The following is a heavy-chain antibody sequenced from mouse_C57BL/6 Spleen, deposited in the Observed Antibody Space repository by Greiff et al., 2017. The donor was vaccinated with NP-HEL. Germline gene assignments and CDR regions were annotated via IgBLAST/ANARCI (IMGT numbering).Heavy chain of an antibody. J-gene: IGHJ1*03. D-gene: IGHD1-1*01. CDR3: ASPYYYGSSYWYFDV. Sequence: VQLQQSGAELVKPGASVKISCKASGYAFSSYWMNWVKQRPGKGLEWIGQIYPGDGDTNYNGKFKGKATLTADKSSSTAYMQLSGLTSEDSAVYFCASPYYYGSSYWYFDVWGTGTTVTVSS. CDR2: IYPGDGDT. CDR1: GYAFSSYW. V-gene: IGHV1-80*01.